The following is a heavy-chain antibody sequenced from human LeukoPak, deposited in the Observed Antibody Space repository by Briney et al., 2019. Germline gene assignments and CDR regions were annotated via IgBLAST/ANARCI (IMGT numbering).Heavy chain of an antibody. CDR2: INSDGITT. CDR3: VRGYSSGYRLDY. J-gene: IGHJ4*02. V-gene: IGHV3-74*01. D-gene: IGHD3-22*01. CDR1: GFTFSNYW. Sequence: PGGSLRLSCAVSGFTFSNYWMHWVRQAPGKRLAWVSRINSDGITTSYADSVKGRFTISRDNAKNTLYLQMNNLRVEDAAVYYCVRGYSSGYRLDYWGQGTLVTVSS.